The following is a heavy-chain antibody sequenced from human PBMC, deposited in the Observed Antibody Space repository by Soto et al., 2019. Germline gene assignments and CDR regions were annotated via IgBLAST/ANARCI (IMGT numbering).Heavy chain of an antibody. D-gene: IGHD6-19*01. CDR1: GYTFTSYG. J-gene: IGHJ4*02. CDR3: AILYSSGWYVYFDY. Sequence: ASVKVSCKASGYTFTSYGISWVRQAPGQGLEWMGWISAYNGNTNYAQKLQGRVTMTTDTSTSTAYMELRSLRSDDTAVYYCAILYSSGWYVYFDYWGQGTLVTVSS. V-gene: IGHV1-18*01. CDR2: ISAYNGNT.